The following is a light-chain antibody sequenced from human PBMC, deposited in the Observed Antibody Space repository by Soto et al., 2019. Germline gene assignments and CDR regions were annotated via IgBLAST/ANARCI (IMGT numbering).Light chain of an antibody. V-gene: IGKV3-15*01. CDR3: QQYHMWPLT. Sequence: MVMTQSPATLSMSPWERATLSCRASQSVSSNLAWYQQKPGQAPRLLIYGASTRAGGIPARFSGSGSGTEFTLTISSLQSEDVGVYFCQQYHMWPLTSGGGTKVDIK. J-gene: IGKJ4*01. CDR2: GAS. CDR1: QSVSSN.